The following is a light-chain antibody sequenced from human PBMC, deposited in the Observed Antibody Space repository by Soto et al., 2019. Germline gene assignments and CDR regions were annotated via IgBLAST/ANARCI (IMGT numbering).Light chain of an antibody. Sequence: QSVPTQPASVSGSPGQSITISCTGTSSDVGGYKYVSWYQHHPGKAPKLMIYEVSNRPSGVSNRFSASKSGNTASLTISGLQAEDEADYYCSSYTSSSILVFGTGTKLTVL. CDR2: EVS. CDR1: SSDVGGYKY. CDR3: SSYTSSSILV. V-gene: IGLV2-14*01. J-gene: IGLJ1*01.